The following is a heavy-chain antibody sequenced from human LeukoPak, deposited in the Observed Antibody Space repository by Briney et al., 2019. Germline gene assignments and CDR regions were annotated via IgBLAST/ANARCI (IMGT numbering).Heavy chain of an antibody. D-gene: IGHD5-18*01. CDR1: GFTFSSYA. Sequence: GGSLRLSCAASGFTFSSYAMSWVRQAPGKGLEWVSAISGSGGSTYYADSVKGRFTISRGNSKNTLYLQMNSLRAEDTAVYYCAKVLGSYGQYYFDYWGQGTLVTVSS. CDR2: ISGSGGST. J-gene: IGHJ4*02. CDR3: AKVLGSYGQYYFDY. V-gene: IGHV3-23*01.